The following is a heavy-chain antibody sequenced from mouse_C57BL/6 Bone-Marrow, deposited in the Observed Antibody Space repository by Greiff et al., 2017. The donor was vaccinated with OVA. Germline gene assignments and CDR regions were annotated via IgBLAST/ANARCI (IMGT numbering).Heavy chain of an antibody. V-gene: IGHV1-85*01. CDR3: ARYEIYYDYEGDY. CDR1: GYTFTSYD. Sequence: QVQLQQSGPELVKPGPSFNLSCKASGYTFTSYDINWVKQRPGQGLEWIGWIYPRDGSTKYNEKFKGKATLTVDTSSSTAYMELHSLTSEDSAVYFCARYEIYYDYEGDYWGQGTSVTVSS. J-gene: IGHJ4*01. D-gene: IGHD2-4*01. CDR2: IYPRDGST.